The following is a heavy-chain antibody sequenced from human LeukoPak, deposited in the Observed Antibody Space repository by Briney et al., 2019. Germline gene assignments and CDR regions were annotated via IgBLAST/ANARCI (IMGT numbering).Heavy chain of an antibody. V-gene: IGHV3-21*01. J-gene: IGHJ2*01. CDR2: ISSSSLYR. Sequence: GGSLRPSCAASGFTFSSYTINWVRQAPGKGLEWVSSISSSSLYRFYADSVRGRFTISRDNAKNSLYLQMTSLRAEDTAVYYCARAPVYYDETRGYPKISNWYFDLWGRGTLVTVSS. D-gene: IGHD3-22*01. CDR1: GFTFSSYT. CDR3: ARAPVYYDETRGYPKISNWYFDL.